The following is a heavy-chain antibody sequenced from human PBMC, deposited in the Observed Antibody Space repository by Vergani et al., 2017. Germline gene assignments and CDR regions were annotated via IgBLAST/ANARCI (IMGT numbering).Heavy chain of an antibody. CDR3: ADLYGDDGFSPF. Sequence: EVQLLESGGGLVQPGGSLRLSCAASGFTFSSYAMSWVRQAPGKGLEWVSTMSGSGGSTYYADSVKGRFTISRDNSKNTLYLQINSLRAEDTAFYYCADLYGDDGFSPFWGQGTLVTVSS. CDR2: MSGSGGST. CDR1: GFTFSSYA. J-gene: IGHJ4*02. D-gene: IGHD2-21*01. V-gene: IGHV3-23*01.